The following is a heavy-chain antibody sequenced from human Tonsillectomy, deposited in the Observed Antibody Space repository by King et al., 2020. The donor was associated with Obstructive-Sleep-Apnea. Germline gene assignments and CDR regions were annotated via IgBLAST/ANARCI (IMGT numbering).Heavy chain of an antibody. CDR2: ISGSGGST. CDR3: AKEPKGAVPSGYDITPFDY. V-gene: IGHV3-23*04. J-gene: IGHJ4*02. D-gene: IGHD5-12*01. CDR1: GFSFSSYA. Sequence: VQLVESGGGLVQPGGSLRLSCAASGFSFSSYAMSWVRQAPGKGLEWVSFISGSGGSTYYADSVKGRFTISRDNSKNTLYLQMNSLRAEETAVYYCAKEPKGAVPSGYDITPFDYWGQGTLVTVSS.